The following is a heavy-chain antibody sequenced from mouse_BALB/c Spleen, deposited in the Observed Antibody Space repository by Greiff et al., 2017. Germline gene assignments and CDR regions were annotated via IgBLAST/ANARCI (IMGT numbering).Heavy chain of an antibody. D-gene: IGHD2-4*01. V-gene: IGHV1-9*01. CDR3: ARSVYYDYPFAY. J-gene: IGHJ3*01. Sequence: QVQLQQSGAELMKPGASVKISCKATGYTFSSYWIEWVKQRPGHGLEWIGEILPGSGSTNYNEKFKGKATFTADTSSNTAYMQLSSLTSEDSAVYYCARSVYYDYPFAYWGQGTLVTVSA. CDR2: ILPGSGST. CDR1: GYTFSSYW.